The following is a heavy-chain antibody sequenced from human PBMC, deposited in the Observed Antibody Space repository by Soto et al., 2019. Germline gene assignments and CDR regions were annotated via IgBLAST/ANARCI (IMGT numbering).Heavy chain of an antibody. CDR3: DTQGDRVAYFDY. D-gene: IGHD5-12*01. Sequence: QVQLRESGPGLVNPSQTLSLTCSVSGGSISSGNYYWSWVRQAPGKGLEWIGNIYYSGNTYYNPSLKSRLTISVDTSENQFSLRLSSVTAADTAVYYCDTQGDRVAYFDYWGQGTLVTVSS. CDR2: IYYSGNT. J-gene: IGHJ4*02. CDR1: GGSISSGNYY. V-gene: IGHV4-30-4*08.